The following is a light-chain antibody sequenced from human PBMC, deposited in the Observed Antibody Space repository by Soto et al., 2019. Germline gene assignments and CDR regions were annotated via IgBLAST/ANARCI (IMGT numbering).Light chain of an antibody. CDR2: KAS. V-gene: IGKV1-5*03. J-gene: IGKJ4*01. CDR3: QQYNGSPVT. CDR1: QTINNW. Sequence: DIQMTQSPSTLSASVGDRVTITCRASQTINNWLAWYQQKPGKAPKLLISKASTLESGVPPRFSGSGSGTQFTLNISSLQPDDFGIYYCQQYNGSPVTFGGGTRVEIK.